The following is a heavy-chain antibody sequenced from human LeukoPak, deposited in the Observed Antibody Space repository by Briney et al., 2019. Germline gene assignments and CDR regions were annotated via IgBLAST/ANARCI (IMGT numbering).Heavy chain of an antibody. D-gene: IGHD3-22*01. CDR3: ARDQEYYYDSSGY. J-gene: IGHJ4*02. Sequence: GGSLRLSCAASGFTFSSYSMNWVRQAPGKGLEWVSSISSSSSYIYYADSVKGRFTISRDNAKNSLYLQMNSLRAEDTAVYYCARDQEYYYDSSGYWGQGTLVNVSS. CDR1: GFTFSSYS. CDR2: ISSSSSYI. V-gene: IGHV3-21*01.